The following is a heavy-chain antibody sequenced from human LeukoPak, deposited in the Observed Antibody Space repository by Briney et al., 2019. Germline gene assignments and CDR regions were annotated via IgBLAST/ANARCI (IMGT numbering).Heavy chain of an antibody. CDR2: ISYDGSNK. J-gene: IGHJ4*02. CDR3: AKDSSSGLDY. V-gene: IGHV3-30*18. D-gene: IGHD6-19*01. CDR1: EFTFSSYG. Sequence: GRSLRLSCAASEFTFSSYGMHWVRQAPGKGLEWVAVISYDGSNKYYADSVKGRFTISRDNSKNTLYLQMNSLRAEDTAVYYCAKDSSSGLDYWGQGTLVTVSS.